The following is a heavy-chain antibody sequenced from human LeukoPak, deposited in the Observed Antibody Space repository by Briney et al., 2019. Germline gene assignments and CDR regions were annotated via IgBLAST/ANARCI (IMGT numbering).Heavy chain of an antibody. CDR3: AREVEMATMVAFDI. CDR2: ISAYNGNT. CDR1: GYTFTSYG. V-gene: IGHV1-18*01. D-gene: IGHD5-24*01. J-gene: IGHJ3*02. Sequence: ASVKVSCKASGYTFTSYGISWVRQAPGQGLEWMGWISAYNGNTNYAQKLQGRVTMTTDTSTSTAYMELRSLRSDDTAVYYCAREVEMATMVAFDIWGQGTMVTVSS.